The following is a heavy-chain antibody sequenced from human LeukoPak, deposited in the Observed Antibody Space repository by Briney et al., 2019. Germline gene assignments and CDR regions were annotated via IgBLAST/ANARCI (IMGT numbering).Heavy chain of an antibody. V-gene: IGHV3-48*04. J-gene: IGHJ4*02. Sequence: GGSLRLPCATSGFTFSIYAMTWVRQAPGKGLEWVSYISSSGSTIYYADSVKGRFTISRDNAKNSLYLQMNSLRAEDTAVYYCARASSGWNLISWGQGTLVTVSS. CDR3: ARASSGWNLIS. D-gene: IGHD6-19*01. CDR2: ISSSGSTI. CDR1: GFTFSIYA.